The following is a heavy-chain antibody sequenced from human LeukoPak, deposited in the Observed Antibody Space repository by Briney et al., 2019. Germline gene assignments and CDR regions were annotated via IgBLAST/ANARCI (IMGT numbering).Heavy chain of an antibody. CDR1: GFTVISNL. D-gene: IGHD3-10*01. Sequence: GGSLRLSCAASGFTVISNLMTWVRQSPGRGLEWLSSIYSGGATYYADSVKGRFTISRDNSKNTLYLQMNSLRAEDTAVYYCARESETNAMVRAYYHYGMDVWGQGTTVTVSS. J-gene: IGHJ6*02. CDR2: IYSGGAT. CDR3: ARESETNAMVRAYYHYGMDV. V-gene: IGHV3-53*01.